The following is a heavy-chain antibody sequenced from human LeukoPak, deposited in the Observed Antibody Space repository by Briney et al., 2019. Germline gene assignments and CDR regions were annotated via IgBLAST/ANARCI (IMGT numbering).Heavy chain of an antibody. Sequence: GESLRISCKGSGYSFTSYWISWVRPMPGKGLEWMGRIDPSDSYTNYSPSFQGHVTISADKSISTAYLQLSSLKASDTAMYYCVSSSKGGDAFDIWGQGTMVTVSS. CDR2: IDPSDSYT. CDR3: VSSSKGGDAFDI. V-gene: IGHV5-10-1*01. J-gene: IGHJ3*02. CDR1: GYSFTSYW. D-gene: IGHD1-26*01.